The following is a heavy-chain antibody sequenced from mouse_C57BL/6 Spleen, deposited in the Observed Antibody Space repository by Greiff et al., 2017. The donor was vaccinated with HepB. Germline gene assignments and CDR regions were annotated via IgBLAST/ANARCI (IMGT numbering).Heavy chain of an antibody. Sequence: EVKVEESGGGLVQPGGSMKLSCVASGFTFSNYWMNWVRQSPEKGLEWVAQIRLKSDNYATHYAESVKGRFTISRDDSKSSVYLQMNNLRAEDTGIYYCNPMVTGGTYWGQGTLVTVSA. J-gene: IGHJ3*01. D-gene: IGHD2-2*01. V-gene: IGHV6-3*01. CDR2: IRLKSDNYAT. CDR3: NPMVTGGTY. CDR1: GFTFSNYW.